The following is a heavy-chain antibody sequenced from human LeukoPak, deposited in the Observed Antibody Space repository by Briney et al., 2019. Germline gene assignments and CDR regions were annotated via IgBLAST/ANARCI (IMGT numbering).Heavy chain of an antibody. CDR2: ISGSGIST. CDR1: LFSFSKYA. J-gene: IGHJ4*02. V-gene: IGHV3-23*01. D-gene: IGHD1-1*01. Sequence: QPGGSLRLSCVASLFSFSKYAMNWVRQAPGKGLEWVSGISGSGISTYYAGSVRGRFTISRDTSKNTLYLQMNSLRAEDTAIYYCAITSKDNYPRYFDYWGQGILVTVSS. CDR3: AITSKDNYPRYFDY.